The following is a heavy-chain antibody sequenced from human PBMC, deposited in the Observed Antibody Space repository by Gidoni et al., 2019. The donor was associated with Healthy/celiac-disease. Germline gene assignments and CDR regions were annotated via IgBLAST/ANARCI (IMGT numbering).Heavy chain of an antibody. Sequence: QVHLLQSGAEVKKPGASVNVSCKPSGYPVTSYGISWVRQAHGHGLEGMGWISGYNGNTNKAQKVQGRVTRTTDTSTSTADMELMSLRSDDTAVYYCARDKYASSLYANYYYGMDVWGQGTTVTVSS. J-gene: IGHJ6*02. CDR3: ARDKYASSLYANYYYGMDV. CDR1: GYPVTSYG. V-gene: IGHV1-18*01. CDR2: ISGYNGNT. D-gene: IGHD6-13*01.